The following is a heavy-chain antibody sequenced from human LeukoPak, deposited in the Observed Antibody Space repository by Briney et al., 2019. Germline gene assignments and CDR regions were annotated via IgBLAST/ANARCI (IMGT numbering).Heavy chain of an antibody. CDR1: GGSISSSSYY. CDR2: IYYSGST. V-gene: IGHV4-39*07. Sequence: SETLSLTCTVSGGSISSSSYYWGWIRQPPGKGLEWIGSIYYSGSTYYNPSLKSRVTISVDTSKNQFSLKLSSVTAADTAVYYCARVAPGFGELFPNYFDYWGQGTLVTVSS. D-gene: IGHD3-10*01. J-gene: IGHJ4*02. CDR3: ARVAPGFGELFPNYFDY.